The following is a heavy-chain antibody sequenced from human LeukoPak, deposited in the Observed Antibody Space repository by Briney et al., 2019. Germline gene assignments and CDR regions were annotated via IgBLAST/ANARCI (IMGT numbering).Heavy chain of an antibody. J-gene: IGHJ4*02. D-gene: IGHD3-16*02. CDR2: ISSSSSYI. CDR1: GFTFSSYS. V-gene: IGHV3-21*01. CDR3: ARRLSPHYFDY. Sequence: AGGSLRLSCAASGFTFSSYSMNWVRQAPGKGLEWVSSISSSSSYIYYADSVKGRFTISRDNAKNSLYLQMNSLRAEDTAVYYCARRLSPHYFDYWGQGTLVTVSS.